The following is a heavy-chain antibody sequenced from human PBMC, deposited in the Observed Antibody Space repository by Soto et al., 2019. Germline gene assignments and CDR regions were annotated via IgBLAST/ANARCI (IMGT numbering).Heavy chain of an antibody. J-gene: IGHJ5*01. CDR1: GGSISSYY. Sequence: PSETLSLTCTVSGGSISSYYWSWIRQPPGKGLEWIGYIYYSGSTNYNPSLKSRVTISVDTSENQFSLKLRSVTAADTAVYYCARQQSSSWGGLDSWGQGTLVTVSS. CDR3: ARQQSSSWGGLDS. CDR2: IYYSGST. V-gene: IGHV4-59*08. D-gene: IGHD6-13*01.